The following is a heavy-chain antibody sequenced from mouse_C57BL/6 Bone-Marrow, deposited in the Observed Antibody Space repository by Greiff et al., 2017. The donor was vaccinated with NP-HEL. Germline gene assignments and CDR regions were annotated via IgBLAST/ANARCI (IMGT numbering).Heavy chain of an antibody. CDR2: LHPSDSDT. D-gene: IGHD2-3*01. J-gene: IGHJ2*01. CDR3: AISGYDGYPFDY. Sequence: VQLQQPGAELVKPGASVKVSCKASGYTFTSYWMHWVKQRPGQGLEWIGRLHPSDSDTNYNQKFKGKATLTVDKSSSTAYMQLSSLTSEDSAVYYCAISGYDGYPFDYWGQGTTLTVSS. CDR1: GYTFTSYW. V-gene: IGHV1-74*01.